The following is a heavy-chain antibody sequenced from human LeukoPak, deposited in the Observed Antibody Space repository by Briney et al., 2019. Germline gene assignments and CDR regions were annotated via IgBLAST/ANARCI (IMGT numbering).Heavy chain of an antibody. CDR3: ARRGGVFNFDY. J-gene: IGHJ4*02. Sequence: SETLSLTCTVSGYSVSSDLYWVWIRQPPGKGLEWIGSIHHSRSTYYNPSLKSLVTMSLDTSKHQFSLKLNSVTAADPAVYYCARRGGVFNFDYWGQGTLVTVSS. D-gene: IGHD5/OR15-5a*01. CDR1: GYSVSSDLY. CDR2: IHHSRST. V-gene: IGHV4-38-2*02.